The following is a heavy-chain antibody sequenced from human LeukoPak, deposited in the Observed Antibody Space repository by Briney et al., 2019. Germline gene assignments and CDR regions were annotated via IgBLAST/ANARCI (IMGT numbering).Heavy chain of an antibody. CDR1: GFDVNDNF. CDR3: VRRHDY. Sequence: GGSLRLSCVASGFDVNDNFMLWIRQAPGQGLEWISIIYASGGAFHSESVKGRFSAFRDTSKNTIFLQMNNLRAADTAMYYCVRRHDYWGQGTLVTISS. V-gene: IGHV3-53*01. CDR2: IYASGGA. J-gene: IGHJ4*02.